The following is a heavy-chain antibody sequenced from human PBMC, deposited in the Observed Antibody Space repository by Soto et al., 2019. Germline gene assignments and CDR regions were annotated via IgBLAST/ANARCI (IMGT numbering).Heavy chain of an antibody. J-gene: IGHJ6*02. CDR3: ARDGLVPAAMRVPQDV. V-gene: IGHV4-30-4*01. D-gene: IGHD2-2*01. Sequence: QVQLQESGPGLVKPSQTLSLTCTVSGGSISSGDYYWSWIRQPPGKGLEWIGYIYYSGSTYYNPSLKSRVTISVDTSKNQFSLKLSSVTAADTAVYYCARDGLVPAAMRVPQDVWGQGTTVTVSS. CDR2: IYYSGST. CDR1: GGSISSGDYY.